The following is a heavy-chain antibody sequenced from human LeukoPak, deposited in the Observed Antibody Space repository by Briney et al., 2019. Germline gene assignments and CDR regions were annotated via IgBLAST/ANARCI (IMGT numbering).Heavy chain of an antibody. CDR3: ARSIKGYYYYYMDV. CDR1: GFTFSSYS. CDR2: ISSSSSYI. V-gene: IGHV3-21*01. J-gene: IGHJ6*03. D-gene: IGHD3-3*02. Sequence: GGSLRLSCAASGFTFSSYSMNWVRQAPGKGLEWVSSISSSSSYIYYADSVKGRFTISRDNAKNSLYLQMNSLRAEDTAVYYCARSIKGYYYYYMDVWGKGTTVTDSS.